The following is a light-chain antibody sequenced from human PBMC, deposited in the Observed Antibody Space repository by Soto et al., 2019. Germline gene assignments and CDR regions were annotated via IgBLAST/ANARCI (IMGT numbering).Light chain of an antibody. Sequence: EIVMTQSPATLSVSPGERATLSCRASQSVSSNLAWYQQKPGQTPKLLIYVASTRATGIPARFSGSGSGPEFTLPIRSLQSEDFAVYYCQQYNVWPLTFGGGTKVEFK. CDR3: QQYNVWPLT. J-gene: IGKJ4*01. CDR1: QSVSSN. V-gene: IGKV3-15*01. CDR2: VAS.